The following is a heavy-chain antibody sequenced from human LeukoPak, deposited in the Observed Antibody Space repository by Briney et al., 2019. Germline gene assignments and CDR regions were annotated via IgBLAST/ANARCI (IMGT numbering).Heavy chain of an antibody. D-gene: IGHD4-17*01. V-gene: IGHV1-69*05. CDR1: GCTFNNFA. J-gene: IGHJ5*02. Sequence: ASVKVSCKTSGCTFNNFAISWVRQAPGQGLEWLGCIMPVFCTAGYAQQFQGRVTLTKDESTRTVYLKLTSLTSDDTAVYYWARDVHGDYGSGWFDPWGQGTLVSVSS. CDR3: ARDVHGDYGSGWFDP. CDR2: IMPVFCTA.